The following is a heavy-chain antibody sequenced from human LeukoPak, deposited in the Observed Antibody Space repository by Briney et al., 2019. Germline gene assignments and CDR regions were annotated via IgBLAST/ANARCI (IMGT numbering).Heavy chain of an antibody. CDR1: GGSISSSSYY. Sequence: SETLSLTCTVSGGSISSSSYYWGWIRQPPGKGLEWIGSIYYSGSTYYNPSLKSRVTISVDTSKNQFSLKLSSVTAADTAVYYCARERGGGSSFNDAFDIWGQGTMVTVSS. V-gene: IGHV4-39*07. CDR3: ARERGGGSSFNDAFDI. D-gene: IGHD1-26*01. CDR2: IYYSGST. J-gene: IGHJ3*02.